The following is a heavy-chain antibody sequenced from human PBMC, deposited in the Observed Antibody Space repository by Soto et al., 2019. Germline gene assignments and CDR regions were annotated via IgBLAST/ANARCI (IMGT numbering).Heavy chain of an antibody. Sequence: SETLSLTCAVSGDSISSNKWWSWVRQPPEKGLEWIGEMYHTGSTTYNPSLKSRVTISVDKSTNQFSLKLSSVTAADTAVYYCARSRQYSYDSSERNFVAWGRGPRVSVVS. J-gene: IGHJ4*02. D-gene: IGHD3-22*01. CDR2: MYHTGST. CDR1: GDSISSNKW. CDR3: ARSRQYSYDSSERNFVA. V-gene: IGHV4-4*02.